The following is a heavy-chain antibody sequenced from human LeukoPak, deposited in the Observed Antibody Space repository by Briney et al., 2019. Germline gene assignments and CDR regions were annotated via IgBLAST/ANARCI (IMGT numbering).Heavy chain of an antibody. D-gene: IGHD3-22*01. CDR2: ISDSGAYT. Sequence: PGGSLRLSCAASGFTFSSHAMTWVRQAPGKGLEWVSAISDSGAYTHYADSVKGRFIISRGNSKNTLYLQMNSLRAEDTAVYYCAKEFYYDSSGFPSLYFDFWGQGTLVTVSS. J-gene: IGHJ4*02. CDR1: GFTFSSHA. V-gene: IGHV3-23*01. CDR3: AKEFYYDSSGFPSLYFDF.